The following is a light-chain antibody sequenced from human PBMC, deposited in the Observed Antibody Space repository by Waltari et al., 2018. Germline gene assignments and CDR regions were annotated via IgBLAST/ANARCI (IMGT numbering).Light chain of an antibody. CDR3: QQSYTTLPA. Sequence: DIQMTKSPSSLSAPIGDRVTITCQASQNIDNYLNWYQQKPGKAPNLLVHSASTLHTGVPSRFSGSGSRTDFTLTISSLQPEDSATYFCQQSYTTLPAFGPGTKVEIK. CDR2: SAS. J-gene: IGKJ1*01. CDR1: QNIDNY. V-gene: IGKV1-39*01.